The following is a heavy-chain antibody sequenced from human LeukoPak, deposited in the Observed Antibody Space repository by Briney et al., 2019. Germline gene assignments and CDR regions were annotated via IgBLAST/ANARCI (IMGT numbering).Heavy chain of an antibody. D-gene: IGHD3-22*01. J-gene: IGHJ4*02. CDR3: ARANYYDSSGYYFDY. CDR2: ILHSGNT. V-gene: IGHV4-59*02. Sequence: PSETLSLTCTVSGGSVSSHDWTWIRQSPEKGLEWMGYILHSGNTNYNPSLESRVSMSLETSKNQIALSLSAVTAADTAVYYCARANYYDSSGYYFDYWGQGTLVTVSS. CDR1: GGSVSSHD.